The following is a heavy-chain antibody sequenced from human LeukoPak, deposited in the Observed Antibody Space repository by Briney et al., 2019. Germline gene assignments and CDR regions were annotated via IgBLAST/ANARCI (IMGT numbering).Heavy chain of an antibody. D-gene: IGHD4-23*01. CDR2: IYYSGST. Sequence: SETLSLTCTVSGGSISSYYWSWIRQPPGKGLEWIGYIYYSGSTNYNPSLKSRVTISVDTSKNQFSLKLSSVTAADTAVYYCARQGPVTSYYYYYMDVWGKGTTVTVSS. J-gene: IGHJ6*03. CDR3: ARQGPVTSYYYYYMDV. V-gene: IGHV4-59*01. CDR1: GGSISSYY.